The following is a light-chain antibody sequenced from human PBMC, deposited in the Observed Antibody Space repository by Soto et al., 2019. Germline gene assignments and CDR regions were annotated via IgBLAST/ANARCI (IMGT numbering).Light chain of an antibody. CDR1: QSVLLTSKHKNY. V-gene: IGKV4-1*01. J-gene: IGKJ5*01. CDR3: QQYGGSPRIT. Sequence: DIVMPPSPDSLAVSLGERATIHCNSSQSVLLTSKHKNYLAWYQQKLGQAPRLLIYRASPRATGIPDRFSGSGSGTDFTLIINRLEPEDVAIYYCQQYGGSPRITFGQGTRLEIK. CDR2: RAS.